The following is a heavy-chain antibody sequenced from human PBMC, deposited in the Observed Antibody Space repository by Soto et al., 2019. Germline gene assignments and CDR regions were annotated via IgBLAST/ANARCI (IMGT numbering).Heavy chain of an antibody. Sequence: ASVKVSCKASGYNFNTFDIHWVRQAPEQGPEWMGEIGPESGATRYAQRFQGRVTMTRDMSITTVYMELNNLSPDDTAVYYCGRGRSGQIVVFYWGQGTPVTVSS. D-gene: IGHD1-26*01. CDR1: GYNFNTFD. CDR3: GRGRSGQIVVFY. CDR2: IGPESGAT. J-gene: IGHJ4*02. V-gene: IGHV1-2*02.